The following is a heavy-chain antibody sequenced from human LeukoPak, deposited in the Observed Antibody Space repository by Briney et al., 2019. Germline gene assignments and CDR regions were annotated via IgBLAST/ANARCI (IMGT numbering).Heavy chain of an antibody. V-gene: IGHV5-51*01. CDR2: IYPGDSDT. D-gene: IGHD6-13*01. Sequence: GESLKSSCKGSGYSFTSYWIGWVRQMPGKGLEWMGIIYPGDSDTRYSPSFQGQVTISADKSISTAYLQWSSLKASDTAMYYCARHSSSNQKYNWFDPWGQGTLVTVSS. J-gene: IGHJ5*02. CDR1: GYSFTSYW. CDR3: ARHSSSNQKYNWFDP.